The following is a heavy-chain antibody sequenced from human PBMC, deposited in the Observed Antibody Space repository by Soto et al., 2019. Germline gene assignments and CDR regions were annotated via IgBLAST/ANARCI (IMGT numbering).Heavy chain of an antibody. CDR3: ARDVGGYDNYFDY. CDR2: INHSGST. Sequence: SETLSLTCAVYGGSFSGYYWIWIRQPPGKGLEWIGEINHSGSTNYNPSLKSRVTISVDTSKNQFSLKLSSVTAADTAVYYCARDVGGYDNYFDYWGQGTLVTVSS. V-gene: IGHV4-34*01. D-gene: IGHD5-12*01. J-gene: IGHJ4*02. CDR1: GGSFSGYY.